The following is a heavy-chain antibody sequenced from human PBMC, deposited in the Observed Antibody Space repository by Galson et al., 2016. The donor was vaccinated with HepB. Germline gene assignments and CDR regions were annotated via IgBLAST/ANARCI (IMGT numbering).Heavy chain of an antibody. Sequence: CAISGDSVSSNSVAWNWIRQSPSRGLEWLGRTYYRSKWYNDYAVSVKSRITINPDTSKNQFSLQLNSVTPEDTAVYYCARDWVSNRHFAFDIWGQGTMGTVAS. CDR1: GDSVSSNSVA. J-gene: IGHJ3*02. CDR3: ARDWVSNRHFAFDI. V-gene: IGHV6-1*01. CDR2: TYYRSKWYN. D-gene: IGHD3-3*02.